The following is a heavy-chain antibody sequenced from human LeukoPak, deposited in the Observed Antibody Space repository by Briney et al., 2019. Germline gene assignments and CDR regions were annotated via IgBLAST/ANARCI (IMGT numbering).Heavy chain of an antibody. J-gene: IGHJ4*02. CDR1: GFTFSSYA. D-gene: IGHD6-19*01. Sequence: GGSLRLSCAASGFTFSSYAMHWVRQAPGKGLEWVAVISYDGSNKYYADSVKGRFTISRDNSKNTLYLKMNSLRAEDTALYYCARDLNSSGWWFDYWGKGTLVTVSS. V-gene: IGHV3-30*04. CDR3: ARDLNSSGWWFDY. CDR2: ISYDGSNK.